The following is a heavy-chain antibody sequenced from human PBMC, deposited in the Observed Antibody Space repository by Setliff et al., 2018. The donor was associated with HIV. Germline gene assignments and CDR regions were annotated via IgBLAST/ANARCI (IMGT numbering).Heavy chain of an antibody. CDR2: IPHNGGT. CDR1: SGSF. D-gene: IGHD2-8*01. V-gene: IGHV4-38-2*02. CDR3: ARDAPTVYANGWFDP. Sequence: SGSFWGWIRQPPGKGLEWIATIPHNGGTYYNPDPSLTGRVTISVDTSKNQFSLKLSSVTAADTAVYYCARDAPTVYANGWFDPWGQGTLVTVSS. J-gene: IGHJ5*02.